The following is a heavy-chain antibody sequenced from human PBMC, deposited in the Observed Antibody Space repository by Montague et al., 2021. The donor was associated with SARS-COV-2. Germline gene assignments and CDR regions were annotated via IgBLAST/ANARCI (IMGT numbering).Heavy chain of an antibody. J-gene: IGHJ6*02. CDR3: ASLRGSAEILTAFQGVSYFYGMDV. CDR2: IYYTGSX. D-gene: IGHD3-9*01. CDR1: GGSVSSGSFD. Sequence: SETLSLTCTVSGGSVSSGSFDWSWIRQPPGKGLELIGYIYYTGSXXYKPSLKSRVTISVDTSKNQFSLKLSSVTAADTAVYYCASLRGSAEILTAFQGVSYFYGMDVWGQGTTVTVSS. V-gene: IGHV4-61*01.